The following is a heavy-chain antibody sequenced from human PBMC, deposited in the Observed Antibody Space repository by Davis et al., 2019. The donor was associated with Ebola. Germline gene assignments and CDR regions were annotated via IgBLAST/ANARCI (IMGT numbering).Heavy chain of an antibody. CDR3: ARDLGKIVLVPAAIDY. Sequence: PGGSLRLSCVASGFTFEDYAMFWVRQGPGKGLEWVAGINWGSNRIDYVDSVKGRLTISRDNDKNSLYLQMNGLRDEDTAVYYCARDLGKIVLVPAAIDYWGQGTLVTVSS. J-gene: IGHJ4*02. D-gene: IGHD2-2*01. CDR1: GFTFEDYA. V-gene: IGHV3-9*01. CDR2: INWGSNRI.